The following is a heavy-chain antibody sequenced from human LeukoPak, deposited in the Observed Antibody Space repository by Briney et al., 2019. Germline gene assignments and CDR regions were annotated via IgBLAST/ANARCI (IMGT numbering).Heavy chain of an antibody. V-gene: IGHV3-30*18. CDR3: AKDGRSYSSGWPPFDY. J-gene: IGHJ4*02. CDR1: EFTFSSHG. CDR2: ISYDGSNK. D-gene: IGHD6-19*01. Sequence: GRSLRLSCAASEFTFSSHGMHGVRQAPGKGLEGVAVISYDGSNKYYADSVKGRFTISRDNSKNTLYLQMNSLRAEDTAVYHCAKDGRSYSSGWPPFDYWGQGALVTVSS.